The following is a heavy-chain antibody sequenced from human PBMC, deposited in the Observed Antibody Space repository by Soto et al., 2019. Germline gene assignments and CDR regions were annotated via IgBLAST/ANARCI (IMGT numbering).Heavy chain of an antibody. Sequence: QVQLVQSGAEVKKPGASVKVSCKASGYTFTSYGISWVRQAPGQGLEWMGWISAYNGNTNYAQKLQGRVTMTTDTSMSTAYMELSSLRSDDTAVYYCARDRVTMVRTILNHYYYGMDVWGQGTTVTVSS. V-gene: IGHV1-18*04. CDR1: GYTFTSYG. D-gene: IGHD3-10*01. CDR2: ISAYNGNT. J-gene: IGHJ6*02. CDR3: ARDRVTMVRTILNHYYYGMDV.